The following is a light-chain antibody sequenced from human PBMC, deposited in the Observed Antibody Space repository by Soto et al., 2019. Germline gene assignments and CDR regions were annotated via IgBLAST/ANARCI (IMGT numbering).Light chain of an antibody. CDR2: AAS. CDR3: HQAKSIPRR. J-gene: IGKJ1*01. Sequence: IQMTQSASSVSTSVGDRVTISCRASQGFSSWLAWYQQKPGKAPKLLIYAASSLQSGVPSRFSGRGSGTDFSLTISRLQREEWPTYYCHQAKSIPRRFGQGTKGEI. V-gene: IGKV1-12*01. CDR1: QGFSSW.